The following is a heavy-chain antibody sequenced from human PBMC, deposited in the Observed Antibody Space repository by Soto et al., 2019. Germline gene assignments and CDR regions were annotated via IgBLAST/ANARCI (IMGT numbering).Heavy chain of an antibody. CDR3: ARERPDGSRLDP. D-gene: IGHD6-13*01. CDR1: GGSISSGDYY. J-gene: IGHJ5*02. CDR2: IYYSGST. Sequence: QVQLQESGPGLVKPSQTLSLTCTVSGGSISSGDYYWSWIRQPPGKGLEWIGYIYYSGSTYYNPCPKSRVXXXVXXSKNQFSLKLSSVTAADTAVYYCARERPDGSRLDPWGQGTLVTVSS. V-gene: IGHV4-30-4*01.